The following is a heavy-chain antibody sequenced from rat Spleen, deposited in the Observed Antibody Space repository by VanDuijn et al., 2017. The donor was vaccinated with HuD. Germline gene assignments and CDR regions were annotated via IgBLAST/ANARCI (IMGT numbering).Heavy chain of an antibody. CDR1: GFSLTSNG. D-gene: IGHD4-3*01. CDR2: IWAGGST. Sequence: QVQLKESGPGLMQPSETLSLTCTVSGFSLTSNGVGWVRQPLGKGLVWMGTIWAGGSTNYNSAVQSRLSISRDTSKSQVFLKMNSLQPEDTGTYYCARYNSGFDYWGQGVMVTVSS. V-gene: IGHV2-72*01. J-gene: IGHJ2*01. CDR3: ARYNSGFDY.